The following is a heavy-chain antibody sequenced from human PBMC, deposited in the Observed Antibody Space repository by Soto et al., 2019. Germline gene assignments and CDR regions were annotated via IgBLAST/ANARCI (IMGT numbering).Heavy chain of an antibody. CDR2: IYYSGST. J-gene: IGHJ5*02. D-gene: IGHD2-15*01. V-gene: IGHV4-59*01. CDR1: GGSISSYY. CDR3: ARTGYCSGGSCYSGPKGEFDP. Sequence: SETLSLTCTVAGGSISSYYWSWIRQTPGKGLEWIGYIYYSGSTNYNPSLKSRVTISVDTSKNQFSLKLSSVTAADTAVYYCARTGYCSGGSCYSGPKGEFDPWGQGTLVTVSS.